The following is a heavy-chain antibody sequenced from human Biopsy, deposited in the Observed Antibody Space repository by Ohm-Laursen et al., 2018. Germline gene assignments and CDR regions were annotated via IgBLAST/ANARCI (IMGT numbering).Heavy chain of an antibody. CDR1: GFTFSDYA. J-gene: IGHJ4*02. CDR2: SSYDGSNT. V-gene: IGHV3-30*18. Sequence: SLRLSCTASGFTFSDYALHWVRQAPGKGPEWVAVSSYDGSNTYHADSVKGRFTISRDNSKNTPYLQMNSLRGEDTAVYYCAKCMTGGSNYYFHHCGQGTLVTVSS. CDR3: AKCMTGGSNYYFHH. D-gene: IGHD2-8*01.